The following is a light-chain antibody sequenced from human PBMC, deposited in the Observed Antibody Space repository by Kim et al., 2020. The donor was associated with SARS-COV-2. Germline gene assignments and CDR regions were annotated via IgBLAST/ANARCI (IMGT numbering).Light chain of an antibody. CDR1: QDITDW. J-gene: IGKJ2*01. V-gene: IGKV1-5*03. Sequence: SASVGDRVTITCRASQDITDWLAWYQQRPGKAPKLLIYKASSLEGGVPSRFSGSGSGTEFTLTINSLQPDDFATYYCQQYYSYLYTFGQGTKLEI. CDR3: QQYYSYLYT. CDR2: KAS.